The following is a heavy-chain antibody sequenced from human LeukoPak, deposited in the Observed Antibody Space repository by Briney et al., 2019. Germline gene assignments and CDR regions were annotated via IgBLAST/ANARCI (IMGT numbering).Heavy chain of an antibody. Sequence: SETLSLTCAVYGGSFSGYYWSWIRQPPGKGLEWIGEINHSGSTNYNPSLKCRVTISVDTSKNQFSLKLSSVTAADTAVYYCARGGVGATDYWGQGTLVTVSS. J-gene: IGHJ4*02. D-gene: IGHD1-26*01. CDR2: INHSGST. V-gene: IGHV4-34*01. CDR3: ARGGVGATDY. CDR1: GGSFSGYY.